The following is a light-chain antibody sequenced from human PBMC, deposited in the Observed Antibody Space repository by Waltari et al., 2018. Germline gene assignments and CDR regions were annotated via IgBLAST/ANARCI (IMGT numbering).Light chain of an antibody. Sequence: SRRATRSGSSYLARYQQRPGQAPRLRIYGASIRPTGIPARVAGSGSETDFTLTISSLEAEDFAVYYRQQRSKWPLTFGGRTKREIK. CDR2: GAS. V-gene: IGKV3-11*01. CDR3: QQRSKWPLT. J-gene: IGKJ4*01. CDR1: RSGSSY.